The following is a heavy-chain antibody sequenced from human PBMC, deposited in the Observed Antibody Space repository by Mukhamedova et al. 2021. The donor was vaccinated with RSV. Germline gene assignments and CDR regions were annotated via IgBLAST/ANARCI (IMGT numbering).Heavy chain of an antibody. Sequence: VRQAPGQRLEWMGWINAGNGNTKYSQKFQGRVTITRATSASTAYLELSSLRSEDTAVYYCASSRIRDIKIFGVVIIEYDAFVIW. CDR2: INAGNGNT. D-gene: IGHD3-3*01. CDR3: ASSRIRDIKIFGVVIIEYDAFVI. V-gene: IGHV1-3*01. J-gene: IGHJ3*02.